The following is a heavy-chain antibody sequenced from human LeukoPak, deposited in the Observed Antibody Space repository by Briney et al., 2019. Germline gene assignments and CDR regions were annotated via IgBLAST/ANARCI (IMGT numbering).Heavy chain of an antibody. CDR3: ARVGTIFGVDY. V-gene: IGHV3-7*01. Sequence: GGSLRLSCAASGFTFSSYWMSWVRQAPGKGLEWVANIKQDGSEKYYVDSVKGRFTISRDNAKNSLYLQMNSLRVEDTALYYCARVGTIFGVDYWGQGTLVTVSS. J-gene: IGHJ4*02. D-gene: IGHD3-3*01. CDR2: IKQDGSEK. CDR1: GFTFSSYW.